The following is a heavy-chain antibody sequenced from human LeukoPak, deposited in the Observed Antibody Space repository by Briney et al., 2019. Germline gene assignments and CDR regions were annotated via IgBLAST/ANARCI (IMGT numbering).Heavy chain of an antibody. CDR2: ISYDGSNK. CDR3: AREYYYDSSGYPIDAFDI. V-gene: IGHV3-30*03. J-gene: IGHJ3*02. Sequence: GGSLRLSCAASGFTFSDYYMSWIRQAPGKGLEWVAVISYDGSNKYYADSVKGRFTISRDNSKNTLYLQMNSLRAEDTAVYYCAREYYYDSSGYPIDAFDIWGQGTMVTVSS. D-gene: IGHD3-22*01. CDR1: GFTFSDYY.